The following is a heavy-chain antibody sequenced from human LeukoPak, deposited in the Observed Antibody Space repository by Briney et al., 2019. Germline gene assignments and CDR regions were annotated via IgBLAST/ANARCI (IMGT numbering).Heavy chain of an antibody. V-gene: IGHV3-7*01. D-gene: IGHD2-21*01. J-gene: IGHJ4*02. CDR1: GFTFTNYW. CDR3: ARLYLDSSLFDF. CDR2: IKQDGREK. Sequence: GGSLRLSCAASGFTFTNYWMGWVRRAPGKGLEWVANIKQDGREKYYVDSVKGRSTISRDNAKDSLYLQMNSLRVEDTALYYCARLYLDSSLFDFRGQGTLVTVSS.